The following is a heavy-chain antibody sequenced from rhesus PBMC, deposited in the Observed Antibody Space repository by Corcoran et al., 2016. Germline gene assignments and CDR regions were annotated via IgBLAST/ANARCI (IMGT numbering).Heavy chain of an antibody. CDR2: INSKGTDT. V-gene: IGHV3-8*01. D-gene: IGHD4-17*01. CDR3: AKAMYGSSPNFDY. CDR1: GFTFSWYA. Sequence: EVQLVESGGGLVQPGGSLRLSGTGSGFTFSWYAMYWVRQAPGKGLECVYSINSKGTDTPYPDSVRGRFAISKENAKSTLYLQMDSLRTADTAVYYCAKAMYGSSPNFDYWGQGVLVTVSS. J-gene: IGHJ4*01.